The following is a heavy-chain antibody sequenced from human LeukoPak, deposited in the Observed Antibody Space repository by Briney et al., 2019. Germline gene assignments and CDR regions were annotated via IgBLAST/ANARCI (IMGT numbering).Heavy chain of an antibody. CDR3: AKRMGYSSGWYEGGGYYFDY. CDR1: GFTFSSYG. V-gene: IGHV3-30*02. J-gene: IGHJ4*02. Sequence: GGSLRLSCAASGFTFSSYGMHWVRQAPGKGLEWVAFIRYDGSNKYYADSVKGRFTISRDNSKNTLYLQMNSLRAEDTAVYYCAKRMGYSSGWYEGGGYYFDYWGQGTLVTVSP. CDR2: IRYDGSNK. D-gene: IGHD6-19*01.